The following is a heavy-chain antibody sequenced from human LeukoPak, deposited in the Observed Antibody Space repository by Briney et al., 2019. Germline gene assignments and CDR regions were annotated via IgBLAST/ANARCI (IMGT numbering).Heavy chain of an antibody. CDR2: ISYDGSNK. D-gene: IGHD3-22*01. CDR3: AKGGYDSSGYYFDY. Sequence: GGSLRLSCAASGFTFSSYGMHWVRQAPGKGLEWVAVISYDGSNKYYADSVKGRFTISRDNSKNTLYLQMNSLRAEDTAVYYCAKGGYDSSGYYFDYWGQGTLVSVSS. V-gene: IGHV3-30*18. CDR1: GFTFSSYG. J-gene: IGHJ4*02.